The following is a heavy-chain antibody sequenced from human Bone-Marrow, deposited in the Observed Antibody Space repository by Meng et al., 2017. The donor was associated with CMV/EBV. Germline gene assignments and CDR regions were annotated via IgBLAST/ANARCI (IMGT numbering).Heavy chain of an antibody. CDR3: AKLHGGTITYYGMDV. D-gene: IGHD1-7*01. CDR2: IYYSGST. V-gene: IGHV4-39*01. J-gene: IGHJ6*02. Sequence: GSLRLSCTVSGGSISSSSYYWGWIRQPPGKGLEWIGRIYYSGSTYYNPSLKSRVTISVDTSKHQFYLKLSSVTAADTAVYYCAKLHGGTITYYGMDVWGQGTTVTVSS. CDR1: GGSISSSSYY.